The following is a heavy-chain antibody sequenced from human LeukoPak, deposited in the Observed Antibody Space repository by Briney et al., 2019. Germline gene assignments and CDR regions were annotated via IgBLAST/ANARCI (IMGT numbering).Heavy chain of an antibody. Sequence: PPWGSLRLSCAASGFTFSSYAMSWVRQAPGKGLEWVSAISDRGGSTYAADSVKGRFTIARDNSKNTLYLQMNSLRAEDTAVYYCAKDTSIGRYCTNGVCSPFDYWGQGTLVTV. D-gene: IGHD2-8*01. J-gene: IGHJ4*02. CDR1: GFTFSSYA. CDR2: ISDRGGST. V-gene: IGHV3-23*01. CDR3: AKDTSIGRYCTNGVCSPFDY.